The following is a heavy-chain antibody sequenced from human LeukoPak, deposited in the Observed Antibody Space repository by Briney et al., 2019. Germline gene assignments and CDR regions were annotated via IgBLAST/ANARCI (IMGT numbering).Heavy chain of an antibody. D-gene: IGHD3-22*01. CDR2: IWYDGSNK. V-gene: IGHV3-33*01. J-gene: IGHJ4*02. CDR1: GFTFSSYG. CDR3: ARTYYYDSSGYYPFDY. Sequence: VGSLGLSCAASGFTFSSYGMHWVRQAPGKGLEWVAVIWYDGSNKYYADSVKGRFTISRDNSKNTLYLQMNSLRAEDTAVYYCARTYYYDSSGYYPFDYWGQGTLVTVSS.